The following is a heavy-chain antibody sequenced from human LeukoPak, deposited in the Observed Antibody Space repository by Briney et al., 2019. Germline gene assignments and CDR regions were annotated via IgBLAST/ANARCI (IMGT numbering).Heavy chain of an antibody. Sequence: GGSLRLSCEASGFTFSSHWMHWVRRVPGKGLVWVARIRGDENEIDYADSVKGRFTISRDNAKSTLYLQMNSLRVEDTAVYFCARGHVPGSTRHWDFWGQGTLVTVSS. CDR2: IRGDENEI. V-gene: IGHV3-74*01. J-gene: IGHJ4*02. CDR1: GFTFSSHW. CDR3: ARGHVPGSTRHWDF. D-gene: IGHD3-10*01.